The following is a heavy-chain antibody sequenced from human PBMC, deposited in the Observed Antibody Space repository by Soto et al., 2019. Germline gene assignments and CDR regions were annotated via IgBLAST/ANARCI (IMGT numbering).Heavy chain of an antibody. Sequence: PGESLKISCKASGYSFTSYWIGWVRQMPGKGLVWKGIISPGDSDTRYSPSFQGQVTISADKSINTAYLQWSSLKASDTAMYYCARSDTLTGYFDYWGQGTLVTVSS. CDR1: GYSFTSYW. D-gene: IGHD3-9*01. J-gene: IGHJ4*02. CDR2: ISPGDSDT. V-gene: IGHV5-51*01. CDR3: ARSDTLTGYFDY.